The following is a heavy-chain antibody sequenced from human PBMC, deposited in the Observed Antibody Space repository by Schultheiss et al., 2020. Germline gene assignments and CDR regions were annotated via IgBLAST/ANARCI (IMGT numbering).Heavy chain of an antibody. Sequence: SETLSLTCTVSGGSISSYYWGWIRQPPGKGLEWIGEINHSGSTNFNPSLKSRVTISLDTSKNQFSLKLSSVTAADTAVYYCARDNLPHDYGDYGGSHFDYWGQGTLVTVSS. CDR3: ARDNLPHDYGDYGGSHFDY. V-gene: IGHV4-34*01. D-gene: IGHD4-17*01. CDR2: INHSGST. J-gene: IGHJ4*02. CDR1: GGSISSYY.